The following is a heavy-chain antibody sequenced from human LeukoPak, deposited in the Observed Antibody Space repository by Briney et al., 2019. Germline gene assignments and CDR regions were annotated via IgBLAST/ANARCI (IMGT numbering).Heavy chain of an antibody. Sequence: GGSLRLSCAASGSTFGNYWMHWVRQVPGKGLEWVSVIYSGGRTYYADSVKGRFTISRDNSKNTVYLQLNSLRGEDTAVYYCARSRYLDWGGAFDMWGQGTMVTVSS. CDR1: GSTFGNYW. D-gene: IGHD3-9*01. CDR3: ARSRYLDWGGAFDM. J-gene: IGHJ3*02. V-gene: IGHV3-66*01. CDR2: IYSGGRT.